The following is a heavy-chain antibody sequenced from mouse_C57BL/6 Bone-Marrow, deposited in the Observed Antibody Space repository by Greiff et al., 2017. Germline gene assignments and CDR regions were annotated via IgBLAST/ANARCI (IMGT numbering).Heavy chain of an antibody. D-gene: IGHD2-2*01. CDR1: GFSLTSYG. CDR3: ASPIYYGYDGWYFDV. V-gene: IGHV2-2*01. CDR2: IWSGGST. J-gene: IGHJ1*03. Sequence: VQLQQSGPGLVQPSQSLSITCTVSGFSLTSYGVHWVRQSPGTGLEWLGVIWSGGSTDYNAAFISRLGISKDNSKSQVFFKMNSLQADDTAIYYCASPIYYGYDGWYFDVWGTGTTVTVSS.